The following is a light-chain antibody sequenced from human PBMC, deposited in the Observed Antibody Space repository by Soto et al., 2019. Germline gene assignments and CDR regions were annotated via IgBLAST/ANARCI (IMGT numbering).Light chain of an antibody. J-gene: IGLJ1*01. CDR1: TNY. Sequence: QSALTQPRSVSGSPGQSVTISCTGTTNYVSWFQQHPGKAPKLIIYDVNKRPSGVPGRFSGSESGNTASLTISGLQAEDAADYYCCSFAGSFTSYVFGTGTKVTVL. CDR2: DVN. CDR3: CSFAGSFTSYV. V-gene: IGLV2-11*01.